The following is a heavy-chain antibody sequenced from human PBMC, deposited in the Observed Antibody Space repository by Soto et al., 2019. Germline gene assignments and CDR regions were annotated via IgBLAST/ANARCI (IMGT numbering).Heavy chain of an antibody. J-gene: IGHJ5*02. CDR1: GYSISSGNY. D-gene: IGHD2-21*01. CDR2: LYHIGST. V-gene: IGHV4-38-2*01. Sequence: PSETLSLTCAVSGYSISSGNYWAWIRQPPGRGLEWIGSLYHIGSTHYNTSLKSRVTISIDTSKNQLSLNLRSVSAADTAVYYCARGRGEFDAWGQGTPVTVSS. CDR3: ARGRGEFDA.